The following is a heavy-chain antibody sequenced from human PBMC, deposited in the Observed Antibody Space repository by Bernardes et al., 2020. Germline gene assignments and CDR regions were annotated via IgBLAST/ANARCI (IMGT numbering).Heavy chain of an antibody. CDR3: ARGLGVGATNWLDP. Sequence: ASVKVSCMASGFALTHLDLNWVRQATGQGLEWMGWMNHNDDTGFAQKFRGRVTMTRDTSTNTVYMELSRLTSDDTAVYYCARGLGVGATNWLDPWGQGSTVIVSS. CDR2: MNHNDDT. CDR1: GFALTHLD. J-gene: IGHJ5*02. D-gene: IGHD1-26*01. V-gene: IGHV1-8*01.